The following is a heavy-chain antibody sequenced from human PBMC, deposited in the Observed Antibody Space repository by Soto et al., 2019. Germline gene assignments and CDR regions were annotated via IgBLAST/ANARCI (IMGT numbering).Heavy chain of an antibody. CDR1: GFTFSSYS. CDR2: ISSSSSTI. CDR3: ASLGDYDILTGYFPGPITNWFDP. D-gene: IGHD3-9*01. J-gene: IGHJ5*02. V-gene: IGHV3-48*02. Sequence: PGGSLRLSCAASGFTFSSYSMNWVRQAPGKGLEWVSYISSSSSTIYYADSVKGRFTISRDNAKNSLYLQMNSLRDEDTAVYYCASLGDYDILTGYFPGPITNWFDPWGQGTLVTVSS.